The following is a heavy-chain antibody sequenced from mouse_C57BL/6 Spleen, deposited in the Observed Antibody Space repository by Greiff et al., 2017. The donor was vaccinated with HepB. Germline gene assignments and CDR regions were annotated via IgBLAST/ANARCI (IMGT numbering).Heavy chain of an antibody. CDR3: ARSVYSNYDYAMDY. CDR2: IYPGDGDT. D-gene: IGHD2-5*01. CDR1: GYAFSSSW. V-gene: IGHV1-82*01. Sequence: QVQLKQSGPELVKPGASVKISCKASGYAFSSSWMNWVKQRPGKGLEWIGRIYPGDGDTNYNGKFKGKATLTADKSSSTAYMQLSSLTSEDSAVYFCARSVYSNYDYAMDYWGQGTSVTVSS. J-gene: IGHJ4*01.